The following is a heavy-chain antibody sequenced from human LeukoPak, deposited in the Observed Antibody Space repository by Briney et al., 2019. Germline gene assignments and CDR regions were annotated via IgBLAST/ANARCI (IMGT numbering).Heavy chain of an antibody. D-gene: IGHD3-22*01. CDR3: TRGPVSMDDSSGYYTNY. CDR1: GFTFSSYA. V-gene: IGHV3-74*01. CDR2: INSDGSST. J-gene: IGHJ4*02. Sequence: GRSLRLSCAASGFTFSSYAMHWVRQAPGKGLVWVSRINSDGSSTSYADSVKGRFTISRDNAKNTLYLQMNSLRAEDAAVYYCTRGPVSMDDSSGYYTNYWGQGTLVTVS.